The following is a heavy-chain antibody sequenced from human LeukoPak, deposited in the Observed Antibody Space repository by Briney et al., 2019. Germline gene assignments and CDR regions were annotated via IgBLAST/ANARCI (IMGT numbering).Heavy chain of an antibody. Sequence: GGSLRLSCAASGFTFSTYWMSWVRQAPGKGLEWVSAISGSGGSTYYADSVKGRFTISRDNSKNTLYLQMNSLRAEDTAVYYCAKVGYSSSSYFDYWGQGTLVTVSS. CDR2: ISGSGGST. D-gene: IGHD6-6*01. CDR1: GFTFSTYW. V-gene: IGHV3-23*01. J-gene: IGHJ4*02. CDR3: AKVGYSSSSYFDY.